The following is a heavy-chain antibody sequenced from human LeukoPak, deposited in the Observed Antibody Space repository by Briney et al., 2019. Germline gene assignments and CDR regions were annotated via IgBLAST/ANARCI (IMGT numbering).Heavy chain of an antibody. V-gene: IGHV3-23*01. D-gene: IGHD2-15*01. Sequence: GGSPRLSCAASGFTFSSYAMSWVRQAPGKGLEWVSNISGSGGRSRTYYADSVKGRFTISRDNSKNTLYLQMNSLRAEDTAVYYCAKSGLNRFDYWGQGTLVTVSS. CDR1: GFTFSSYA. J-gene: IGHJ4*02. CDR3: AKSGLNRFDY. CDR2: ISGSGGRSRT.